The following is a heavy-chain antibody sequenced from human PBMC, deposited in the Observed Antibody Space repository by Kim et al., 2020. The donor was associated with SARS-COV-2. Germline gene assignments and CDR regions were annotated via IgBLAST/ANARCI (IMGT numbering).Heavy chain of an antibody. CDR3: VRDRSATVTGDY. CDR1: GFTFRTHS. Sequence: GGSLRLSCVASGFTFRTHSMNWVRQAPGKGLEWVSYISSGGDTIYYTHGVKGRFTISRDNAKNSLYLQINSLRDEDTAVYYCVRDRSATVTGDYWGQGTLVTVSS. D-gene: IGHD4-4*01. J-gene: IGHJ4*02. V-gene: IGHV3-48*02. CDR2: ISSGGDTI.